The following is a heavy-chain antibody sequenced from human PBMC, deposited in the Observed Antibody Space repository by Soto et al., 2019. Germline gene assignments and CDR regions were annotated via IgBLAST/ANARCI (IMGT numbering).Heavy chain of an antibody. V-gene: IGHV1-3*01. J-gene: IGHJ5*02. Sequence: QVQLVQSGAEVKKPGTSVKVSCKASGYSFATYAIHWVRQAPGQGLEWMGWINPATGNTEYSDKFQDRVTFTRDTSATTAYMELRGLRSEDTAVYYCARMYKSAGWLEPWGQGTLVTVSS. CDR3: ARMYKSAGWLEP. CDR1: GYSFATYA. D-gene: IGHD1-1*01. CDR2: INPATGNT.